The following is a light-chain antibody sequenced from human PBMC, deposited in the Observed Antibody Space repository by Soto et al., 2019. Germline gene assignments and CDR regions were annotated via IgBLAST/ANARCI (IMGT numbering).Light chain of an antibody. CDR1: TSNIENNY. CDR3: AAWDDSLSGPV. Sequence: QAVVTQPPSASGTPGQRVTISCSGRTSNIENNYVYWYRQLPGTAPKLVIYRDTQRPSGVPDRFSGSKSGTSASLAISGLRSEDEADYYCAAWDDSLSGPVFGAGTKLTVL. V-gene: IGLV1-47*01. CDR2: RDT. J-gene: IGLJ1*01.